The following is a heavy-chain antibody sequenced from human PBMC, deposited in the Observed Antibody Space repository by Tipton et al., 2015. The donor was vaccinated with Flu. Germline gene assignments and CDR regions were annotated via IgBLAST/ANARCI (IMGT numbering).Heavy chain of an antibody. D-gene: IGHD3-10*02. V-gene: IGHV4-39*07. CDR3: ARLSYYDVDLKNFYFDH. CDR1: SGSIRSTNYF. CDR2: IYPSGTT. Sequence: TLSLTCTVSSGSIRSTNYFCAWIRQPPGKRLELIGSIYPSGTTYYNPSLKSRVTISIDTSKNQFSLNLSSVTAADTAVYYCARLSYYDVDLKNFYFDHWGQGALVTVSS. J-gene: IGHJ4*02.